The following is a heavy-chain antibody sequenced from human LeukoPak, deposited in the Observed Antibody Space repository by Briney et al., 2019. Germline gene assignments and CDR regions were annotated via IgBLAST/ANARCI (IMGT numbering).Heavy chain of an antibody. Sequence: GGSLRLSCATSGFTFSSSGMHWVRQAPGKGLEWVVVISHDGSNNNYADSVKGRFTISRDNSKNTLYLQMNSLRPEDTAVYYCAKVRVGTAHFDYWGQGTLVTVSS. CDR3: AKVRVGTAHFDY. CDR1: GFTFSSSG. J-gene: IGHJ4*02. D-gene: IGHD2-15*01. CDR2: ISHDGSNN. V-gene: IGHV3-30*18.